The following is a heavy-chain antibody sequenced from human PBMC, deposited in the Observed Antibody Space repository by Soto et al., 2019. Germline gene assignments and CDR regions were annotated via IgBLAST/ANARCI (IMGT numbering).Heavy chain of an antibody. V-gene: IGHV3-33*01. J-gene: IGHJ3*02. CDR3: ARPGSSYAFDI. CDR2: IWYDGSNK. Sequence: GGSLRLSCAASGFTFSSYGMHWVRQAPGKGLEWVAVIWYDGSNKYYADSVKGRFTISRDNSKNTLYLQMNSLRAEDTAVYYCARPGSSYAFDIWGQGTMVTVSS. CDR1: GFTFSSYG.